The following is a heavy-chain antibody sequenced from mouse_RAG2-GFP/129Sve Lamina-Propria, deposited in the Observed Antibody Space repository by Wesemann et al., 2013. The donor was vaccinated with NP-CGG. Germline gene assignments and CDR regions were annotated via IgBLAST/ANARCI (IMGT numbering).Heavy chain of an antibody. V-gene: IGHV1-55*01. J-gene: IGHJ2*01. CDR2: IYPGSGST. CDR3: ARGDGYYDY. D-gene: IGHD2-3*01. Sequence: QVQLQQSGPELVKPGASVKMSCKASGYTFTSYWITWVKQRPGQGLEWIGDIYPGSGSTNYNEKFKSKATLTVDTSSSTAYMQLSSLTSEDSAVYYCARGDGYYDYWGQGTTLTVSS. CDR1: GYTFTSYW.